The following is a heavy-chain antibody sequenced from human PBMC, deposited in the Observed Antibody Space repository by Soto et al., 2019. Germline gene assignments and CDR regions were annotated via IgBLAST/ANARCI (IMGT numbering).Heavy chain of an antibody. CDR2: IYSSGST. CDR3: ARDGGYSSGWSEAFDV. Sequence: PSETLSLTCTVAGGSISSYYWSWIRQPPGKELEWIGYIYSSGSTQYNPSLKSRVSISVDMSRNQFSLKLTSVTAADTAVYYCARDGGYSSGWSEAFDVWGQGTMVPVSS. CDR1: GGSISSYY. J-gene: IGHJ3*01. D-gene: IGHD6-19*01. V-gene: IGHV4-59*01.